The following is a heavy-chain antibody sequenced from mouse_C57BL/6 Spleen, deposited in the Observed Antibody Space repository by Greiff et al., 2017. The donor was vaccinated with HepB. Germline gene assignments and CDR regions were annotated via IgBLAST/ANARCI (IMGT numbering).Heavy chain of an antibody. CDR2: INPGSGGT. CDR1: GYAFTNYL. J-gene: IGHJ2*01. CDR3: ARIPRGYFDY. Sequence: VKLMESGAELVRPGTSVKVSCKASGYAFTNYLIEWVKQRPGQGLEWIGVINPGSGGTNYNEKFKGKATLTADKSSSTAYMQLSSLTSEDSAVYFCARIPRGYFDYWGQGTTLTVSS. V-gene: IGHV1-54*01.